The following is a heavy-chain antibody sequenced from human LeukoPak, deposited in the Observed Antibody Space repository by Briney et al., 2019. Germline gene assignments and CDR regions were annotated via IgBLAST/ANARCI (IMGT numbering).Heavy chain of an antibody. D-gene: IGHD2-15*01. CDR3: ARDGDRYCSGGSCYYHS. CDR2: ISSSSSYI. J-gene: IGHJ4*02. V-gene: IGHV3-21*01. Sequence: GGSLRLSCAASGFTFSSYSMNWVRQAPGKGLEWVSSISSSSSYIYYADSVKGRFTISRDNAKNSLYLQMNSLRAADTAVYYCARDGDRYCSGGSCYYHSWGPGTLVTVSS. CDR1: GFTFSSYS.